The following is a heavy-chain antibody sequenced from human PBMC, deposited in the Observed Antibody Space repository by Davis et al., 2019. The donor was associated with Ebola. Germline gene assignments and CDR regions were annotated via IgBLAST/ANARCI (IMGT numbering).Heavy chain of an antibody. D-gene: IGHD2-21*01. CDR1: GYTFTSYY. V-gene: IGHV1-46*01. CDR3: ARDLNIVVQPSNFEWGMDV. J-gene: IGHJ6*02. Sequence: AASVKVSCKASGYTFTSYYMHWLRQAPGQGLEWMGIINPSGDSTSYAQKFQGRVTMTRDTSTSTVYMELSSLRSEDTAVYYCARDLNIVVQPSNFEWGMDVWGQGTTVTVSS. CDR2: INPSGDST.